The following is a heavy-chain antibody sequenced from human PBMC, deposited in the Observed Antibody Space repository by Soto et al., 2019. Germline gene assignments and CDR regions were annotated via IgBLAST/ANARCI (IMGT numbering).Heavy chain of an antibody. Sequence: QVQLVQSGAEVKKPGASVKVSCKASGYTFTSNDINWVRQAPGQGPEWMGWMNPDNGKTGFAQKFQGRITMTRNTSISTAYMELSSLRSDDTAVYFCARPLCSSTRCGPYFFDSWGQGGLVTVSS. V-gene: IGHV1-8*01. J-gene: IGHJ4*02. CDR1: GYTFTSND. D-gene: IGHD2-2*01. CDR2: MNPDNGKT. CDR3: ARPLCSSTRCGPYFFDS.